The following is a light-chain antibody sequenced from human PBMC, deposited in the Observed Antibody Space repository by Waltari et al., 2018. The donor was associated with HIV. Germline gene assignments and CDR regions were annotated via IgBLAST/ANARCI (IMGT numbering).Light chain of an antibody. J-gene: IGKJ2*01. CDR1: QDINNY. CDR2: DAT. Sequence: SPSSLSGSVGERVTITCQASQDINNYLNWYQQKAGRAPKLLIYDATNLEIGVPSRFSGSGSGTDFTLTISNLQPEDIATYYCQHYDNFLHTFGQGTKLEIK. V-gene: IGKV1-33*01. CDR3: QHYDNFLHT.